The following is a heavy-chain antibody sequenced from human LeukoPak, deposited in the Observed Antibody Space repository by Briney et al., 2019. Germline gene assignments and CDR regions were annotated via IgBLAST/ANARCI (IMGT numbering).Heavy chain of an antibody. CDR1: GGSISSSSYY. Sequence: PSETLSLTCTVSGGSISSSSYYWGWIRQPPGKGLEWIGEINHSGSTNYNPSLKSRVTISVDTSKNQFSLKLSSVTAADTAVYYCARAVDAIGDFDIWGQGTIVTVSS. CDR2: INHSGST. J-gene: IGHJ3*02. D-gene: IGHD5-12*01. CDR3: ARAVDAIGDFDI. V-gene: IGHV4-39*07.